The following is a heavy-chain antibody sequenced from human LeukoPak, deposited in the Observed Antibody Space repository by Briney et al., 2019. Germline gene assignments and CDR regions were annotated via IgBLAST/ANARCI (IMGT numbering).Heavy chain of an antibody. J-gene: IGHJ4*02. D-gene: IGHD3-22*01. V-gene: IGHV4-59*01. CDR3: ARSRDSSGYYPLDFDY. CDR1: GGSFSGYY. CDR2: IYYSGST. Sequence: SETLSLTCAVYGGSFSGYYWSWIRQPPGKGLEWIGYIYYSGSTNYNPSLKSRVTISVDTSKNQFSLKLSSVTAADTAVYYCARSRDSSGYYPLDFDYWGQGTLVTVSS.